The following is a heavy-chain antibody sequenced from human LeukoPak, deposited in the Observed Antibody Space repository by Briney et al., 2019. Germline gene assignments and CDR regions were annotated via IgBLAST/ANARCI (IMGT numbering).Heavy chain of an antibody. CDR2: IFYSGNT. D-gene: IGHD5/OR15-5a*01. Sequence: SETLSLTCTVSGGSISIDYYWGWIRQTPGKGPGLEWIGYIFYSGNTNYNASLRSRATISVDTSKNEFSLQLISVTAADTAIYFCARGRSNAFDVWGPGTVVTVSS. J-gene: IGHJ3*01. CDR1: GGSISIDYY. CDR3: ARGRSNAFDV. V-gene: IGHV4-30-4*01.